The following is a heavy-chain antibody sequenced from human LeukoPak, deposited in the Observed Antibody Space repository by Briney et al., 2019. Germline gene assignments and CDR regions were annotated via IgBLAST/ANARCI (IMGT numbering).Heavy chain of an antibody. J-gene: IGHJ4*02. Sequence: SVKVSCKASGGTFSSYAISWVRQAPGQGREWMGGIIPMFGTANYAQKFQGRVTITTEESTSTAYMELSRLGSEDTAMYYCARVFARGGEISGSYYYYWGQGTLVTVSS. D-gene: IGHD1-26*01. V-gene: IGHV1-69*05. CDR1: GGTFSSYA. CDR2: IIPMFGTA. CDR3: ARVFARGGEISGSYYYY.